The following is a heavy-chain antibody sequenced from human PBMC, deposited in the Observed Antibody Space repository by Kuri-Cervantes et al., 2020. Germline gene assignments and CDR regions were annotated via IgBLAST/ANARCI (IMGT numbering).Heavy chain of an antibody. CDR3: ARLTGSGPDGDLQH. V-gene: IGHV1-2*02. CDR2: INPNNGDT. D-gene: IGHD2-15*01. Sequence: ASVKVSCKASGYTFTGYYMHWVRQAPGQGLEWMGWINPNNGDTNYAQKFQGRVTLTRNHSISTAYMEPSSLRSEATAVYYCARLTGSGPDGDLQHWGQGTLVTVSS. CDR1: GYTFTGYY. J-gene: IGHJ1*01.